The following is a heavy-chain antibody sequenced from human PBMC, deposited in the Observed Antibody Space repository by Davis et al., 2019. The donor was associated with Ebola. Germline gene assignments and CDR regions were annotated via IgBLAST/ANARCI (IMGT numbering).Heavy chain of an antibody. V-gene: IGHV3-11*04. J-gene: IGHJ4*02. D-gene: IGHD3-3*01. CDR2: VSRSSLTT. CDR3: ARLFGVIPVFDY. Sequence: GSLSLSCAVSGFTFTPYYMSWIRPAPGKGLEWVSYVSRSSLTTYSADSVTGRFTVSRDNAKNSLYLEMNSLRDEDTAVYYCARLFGVIPVFDYWGQGTLVTVSS. CDR1: GFTFTPYY.